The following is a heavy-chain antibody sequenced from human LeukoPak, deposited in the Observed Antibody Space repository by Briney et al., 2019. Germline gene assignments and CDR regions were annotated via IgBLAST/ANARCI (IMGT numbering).Heavy chain of an antibody. D-gene: IGHD3-3*01. CDR2: ISSSSSYI. J-gene: IGHJ4*02. Sequence: GRSLRLSCAASGFTFSSYGMHWVRQAPGKGLEWVSSISSSSSYIYYADSVKGRFTISRDNAKNSLYLQMNSLRAEDTAVYYCARRIPGSGYYYWGQGTLVTVSS. V-gene: IGHV3-21*01. CDR1: GFTFSSYG. CDR3: ARRIPGSGYYY.